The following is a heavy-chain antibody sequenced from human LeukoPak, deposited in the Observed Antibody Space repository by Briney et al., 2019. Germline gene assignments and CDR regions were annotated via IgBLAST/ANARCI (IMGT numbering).Heavy chain of an antibody. V-gene: IGHV4-34*01. CDR3: ARGSDSSGYFFFDY. CDR2: INHSGST. CDR1: GGSFSGYY. D-gene: IGHD3-22*01. Sequence: PSETLSLTCAVYGGSFSGYYWSWIRQPPGKGLEWIGEINHSGSTNYNPSLKSRVTISVDTSKNQFSLKLSSVTAADTAVYYCARGSDSSGYFFFDYRGQGTLVTVSS. J-gene: IGHJ4*02.